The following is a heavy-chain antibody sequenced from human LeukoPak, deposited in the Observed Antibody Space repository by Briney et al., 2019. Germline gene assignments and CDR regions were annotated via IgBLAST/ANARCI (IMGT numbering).Heavy chain of an antibody. CDR3: AREGAYGYSYGYEGAFDI. V-gene: IGHV4-59*01. Sequence: SETLSLTCTVSGGSISSYYWSWIRQPPGKGLEWIGYIYYSGGTNYNPSLKSRVTISVDTSKNQFSLKLSSVTAADTAVYYCAREGAYGYSYGYEGAFDIWGQGTMVTVSS. D-gene: IGHD5-18*01. J-gene: IGHJ3*02. CDR1: GGSISSYY. CDR2: IYYSGGT.